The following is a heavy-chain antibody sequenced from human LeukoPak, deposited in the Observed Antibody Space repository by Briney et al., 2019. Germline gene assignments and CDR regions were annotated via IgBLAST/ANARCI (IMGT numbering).Heavy chain of an antibody. CDR2: LSYTGKT. V-gene: IGHV4-59*02. CDR1: GGSVSGHY. J-gene: IGHJ4*02. CDR3: SEGYFEPFDH. D-gene: IGHD2/OR15-2a*01. Sequence: SETLSLTCAVYGGSVSGHYWTWIRQPPGKGLEWIGCLSYTGKTDYNPSLASRVTISLGTSENQVSLKLRSVTAADTAVYYCSEGYFEPFDHWGQGTLVTVSS.